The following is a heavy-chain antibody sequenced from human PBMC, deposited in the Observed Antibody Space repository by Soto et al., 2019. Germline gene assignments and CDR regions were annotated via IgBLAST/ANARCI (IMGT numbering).Heavy chain of an antibody. D-gene: IGHD5-12*01. CDR2: IIPIFATA. J-gene: IGHJ4*02. CDR3: ATYGPLMSGYDSPLDY. Sequence: QVQLVQSGAEVKRPGSSVKVSCKASGGTFTSFGISWVRQAPGQGLEWVGGIIPIFATANYAQKFLGRVAITAAAYTSTADMDLSSLRSDDTAVFYCATYGPLMSGYDSPLDYWGQGTLVTVSS. CDR1: GGTFTSFG. V-gene: IGHV1-69*01.